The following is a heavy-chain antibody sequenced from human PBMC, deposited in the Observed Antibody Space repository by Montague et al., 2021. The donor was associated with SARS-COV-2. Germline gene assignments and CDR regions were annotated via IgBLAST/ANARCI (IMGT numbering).Heavy chain of an antibody. D-gene: IGHD1-1*01. J-gene: IGHJ6*02. V-gene: IGHV6-1*01. CDR2: TYYRSKWYN. CDR1: RDSVSSNSAT. CDR3: TSGREGNYNVMDV. Sequence: CAISRDSVSSNSATWNWVRQSPSRGLEWLGRTYYRSKWYNDYAVSVRGRVTINPDTPKNQFSLQLNSVTPEDTAIYYCTSGREGNYNVMDVWGQGTTVTVSS.